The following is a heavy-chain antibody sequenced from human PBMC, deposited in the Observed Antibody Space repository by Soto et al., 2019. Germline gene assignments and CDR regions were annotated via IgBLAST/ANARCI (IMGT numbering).Heavy chain of an antibody. D-gene: IGHD3-22*01. CDR2: VYYTGST. V-gene: IGHV4-59*01. CDR3: ARYSPPKKSYDSNPGWFDP. CDR1: GGSINNYY. J-gene: IGHJ5*02. Sequence: QVQLQESGPGLVKPSETLSLTCTVSGGSINNYYWAWFRQPPGKGLEWIGYVYYTGSTNYNPSLKSRVSISLDTSRNQFSLNLSSVTAADTAVYFCARYSPPKKSYDSNPGWFDPWGRGTQVAVSS.